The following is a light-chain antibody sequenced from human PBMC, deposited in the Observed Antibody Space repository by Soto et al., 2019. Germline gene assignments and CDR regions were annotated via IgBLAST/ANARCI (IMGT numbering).Light chain of an antibody. CDR1: SSDVGGYNY. V-gene: IGLV2-14*01. CDR2: EVS. Sequence: QSVLTQPASVSGSPGQSITISCTGTSSDVGGYNYVSWYQHHPGKAPKLMIFEVSDRPSGVSYRFSGSKSANTASLTFSGLQAEDEADYYCSSYTIRSTYDFGSGTKVTVL. CDR3: SSYTIRSTYD. J-gene: IGLJ1*01.